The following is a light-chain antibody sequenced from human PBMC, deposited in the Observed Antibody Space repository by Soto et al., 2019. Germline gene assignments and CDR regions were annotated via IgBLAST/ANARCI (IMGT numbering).Light chain of an antibody. CDR2: TVN. Sequence: QSVLTQPXSVSGSPGQSITIXCTGTSSDVGGYKYVSWYQQHPGKAPKLLIYTVNNRPSGVSNRFSGSKSGNXASLTISGLXXEDXADYYXSSYTSSSSYVFGTGXK. CDR1: SSDVGGYKY. CDR3: SSYTSSSSYV. V-gene: IGLV2-14*01. J-gene: IGLJ1*01.